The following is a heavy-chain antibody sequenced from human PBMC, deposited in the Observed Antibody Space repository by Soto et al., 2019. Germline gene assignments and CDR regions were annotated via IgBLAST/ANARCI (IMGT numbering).Heavy chain of an antibody. D-gene: IGHD3-16*01. V-gene: IGHV3-11*05. CDR1: GFTFSDYY. Sequence: QVQLVESGGGLVKPGGSLRLSCAASGFTFSDYYMSWIRQAPGKGLEWVSYISSSSSYTNYADSVKGRFTISRDNAKNSLYLQMNSLRAEDTAVYYCARVPSAFGLCVDVWGQGTTVTVSS. CDR3: ARVPSAFGLCVDV. J-gene: IGHJ6*02. CDR2: ISSSSSYT.